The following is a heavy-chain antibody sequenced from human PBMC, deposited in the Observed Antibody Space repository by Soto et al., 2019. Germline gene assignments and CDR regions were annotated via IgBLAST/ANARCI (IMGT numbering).Heavy chain of an antibody. CDR2: IVVASGYS. V-gene: IGHV1-58*01. Sequence: LVQSGPDVKKPGTSVKVSCKTSGFTFGSSAVQWVRQVRGQRLEWIGWIVVASGYSNGAQKFQARVSLTRDLSTNTAFMELSSLTSEDSAMYYCAADVIGVAGDFDHWGQGTLGSVSS. CDR3: AADVIGVAGDFDH. J-gene: IGHJ4*02. D-gene: IGHD6-19*01. CDR1: GFTFGSSA.